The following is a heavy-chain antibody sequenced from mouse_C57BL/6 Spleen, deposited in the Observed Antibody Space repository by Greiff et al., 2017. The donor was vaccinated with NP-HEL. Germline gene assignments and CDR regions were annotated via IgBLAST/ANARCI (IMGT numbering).Heavy chain of an antibody. CDR3: SREAYYSGSSYVGTCFAY. V-gene: IGHV1-64*01. D-gene: IGHD1-1*01. CDR1: GYTFTSYW. J-gene: IGHJ3*01. CDR2: IHPNSGST. Sequence: QVQLKQPGAELVKPGASVKLSCKASGYTFTSYWMHWVKQRPGQGLEWIGMIHPNSGSTNYNEKFKSKATLTVDKSSSTAYMQLSSLTSEDSAVYYCSREAYYSGSSYVGTCFAYWGQGTLVTVSA.